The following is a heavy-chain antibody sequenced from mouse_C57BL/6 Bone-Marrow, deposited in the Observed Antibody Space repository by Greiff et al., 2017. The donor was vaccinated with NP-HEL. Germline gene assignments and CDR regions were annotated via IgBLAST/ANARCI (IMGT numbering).Heavy chain of an antibody. J-gene: IGHJ2*01. CDR2: INPNNGGT. Sequence: EVQLQQSGPELVKPGASVKISCKASGYTFTDYYMNWVKQSHGKSLEWIGDINPNNGGTSYNQKFKGKATLTVDKSSSTAYMELRILTSEDSAVYYCARYDYEAFDYWGQGTTLTVSS. V-gene: IGHV1-26*01. CDR1: GYTFTDYY. D-gene: IGHD2-4*01. CDR3: ARYDYEAFDY.